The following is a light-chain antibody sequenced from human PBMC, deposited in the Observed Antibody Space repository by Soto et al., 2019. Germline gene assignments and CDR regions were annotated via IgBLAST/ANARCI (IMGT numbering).Light chain of an antibody. CDR1: QSVSNNY. V-gene: IGKV3-20*01. J-gene: IGKJ5*01. CDR3: QQYDKSPPIT. CDR2: GVS. Sequence: ETVLTQSPGTLSLSPGERATLSCWASQSVSNNYLAWFQQKPGQAPRLLIHGVSIRATGIPDRFSGSGSGTDFTLPISRLEPEDFAVYYCQQYDKSPPITFGQGTRLEIK.